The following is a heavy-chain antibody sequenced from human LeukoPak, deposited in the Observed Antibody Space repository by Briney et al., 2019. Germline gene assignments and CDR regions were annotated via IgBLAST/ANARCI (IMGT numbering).Heavy chain of an antibody. V-gene: IGHV4-30-4*01. CDR1: GGSISSGDYY. CDR2: IYYSGST. CDR3: ARDADDSTNG. J-gene: IGHJ4*02. D-gene: IGHD5/OR15-5a*01. Sequence: SETLSLTCTVSGGSISSGDYYWSWIRQPPGKGLEWIGYIYYSGSTYYNPSLKSRVTISVVTSKNQFSLKLSSVTAADTAVYYCARDADDSTNGWGQGTLVTVSS.